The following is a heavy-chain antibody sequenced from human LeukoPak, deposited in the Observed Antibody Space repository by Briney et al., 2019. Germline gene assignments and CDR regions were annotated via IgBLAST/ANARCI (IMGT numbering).Heavy chain of an antibody. J-gene: IGHJ4*02. V-gene: IGHV3-15*01. CDR2: MKSKTDGGTT. CDR1: GFTFSNAW. Sequence: GGSLRLSCAASGFTFSNAWMSWVRQAPGKGLEWVGRMKSKTDGGTTDYAAPGKGRFTISRDDSKNTLYLQMNSLKTEDTAVYYCTTEVAVAGTVYFDYWGQGTLVTVSS. D-gene: IGHD6-19*01. CDR3: TTEVAVAGTVYFDY.